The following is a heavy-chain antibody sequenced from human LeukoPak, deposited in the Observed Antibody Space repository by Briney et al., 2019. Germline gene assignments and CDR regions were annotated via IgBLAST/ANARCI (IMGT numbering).Heavy chain of an antibody. CDR1: GGSISSYY. D-gene: IGHD5-18*01. CDR3: ARHVGYGNNWFDP. V-gene: IGHV4-59*08. J-gene: IGHJ5*02. CDR2: SYYSGST. Sequence: SETLSLTCTVSGGSISSYYWSWIWQPPGKGLEWIGYSYYSGSTNYNPSLKSRVTISVDTSKNQFSLKLRSLTAADTAVYYCARHVGYGNNWFDPWGQGRLVTVSS.